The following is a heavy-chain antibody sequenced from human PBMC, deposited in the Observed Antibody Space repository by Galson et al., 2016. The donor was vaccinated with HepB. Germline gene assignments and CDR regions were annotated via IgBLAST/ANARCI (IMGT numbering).Heavy chain of an antibody. CDR3: ARDPSVVIGPTYWYFDL. J-gene: IGHJ2*01. Sequence: SLRLSCAASRFTFNSYAMHWVRQAPGKGLEWVAVISYDGYKKHYADSVKGRFTITRDNSKNTLSLQMNSLGPEDTAVYYCARDPSVVIGPTYWYFDLWGRGTLVTVSS. CDR1: RFTFNSYA. CDR2: ISYDGYKK. V-gene: IGHV3-30*04. D-gene: IGHD2-15*01.